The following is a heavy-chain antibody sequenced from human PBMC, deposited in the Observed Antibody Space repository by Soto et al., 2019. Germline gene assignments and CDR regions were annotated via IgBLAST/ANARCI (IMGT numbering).Heavy chain of an antibody. V-gene: IGHV3-33*01. CDR1: GFTFSSYG. D-gene: IGHD3-3*01. J-gene: IGHJ6*03. CDR3: ARDLLEWLTNGPVYYMDV. CDR2: IWYDGSNK. Sequence: QAQLLESGGGVVQPGRSLRLSCAASGFTFSSYGMQWFRQAPGKGLEWVAVIWYDGSNKYYADSVKGRFTISRDNSKNTPYLQMNSLRAEATAVYYCARDLLEWLTNGPVYYMDVWGKGTTVTVSS.